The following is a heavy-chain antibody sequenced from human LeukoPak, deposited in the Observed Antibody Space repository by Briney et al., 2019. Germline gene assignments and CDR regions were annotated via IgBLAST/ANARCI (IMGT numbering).Heavy chain of an antibody. D-gene: IGHD6-19*01. Sequence: PGGSLRLSCAASGFTFSSYAMSWVRQAPGKGLEYVSAISSNGGSTYYANSVKGRFTISRDNSKNTLYLQMGSLRAEDVAVYYCASISSGWYRWGQGTLVTVSS. CDR3: ASISSGWYR. V-gene: IGHV3-64*01. CDR1: GFTFSSYA. CDR2: ISSNGGST. J-gene: IGHJ4*02.